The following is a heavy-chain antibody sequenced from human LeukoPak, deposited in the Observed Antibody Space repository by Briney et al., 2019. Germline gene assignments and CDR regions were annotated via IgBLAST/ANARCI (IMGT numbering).Heavy chain of an antibody. CDR3: ARSWYDYDSSGYLGY. J-gene: IGHJ4*02. Sequence: ASVKVSCQASGGTFSSYAISWVRQAPGQGLEWMGRIIPIFGIANYAQKFQGRVTITADKSTSTAYMELSSLRAEDTAMYYCARSWYDYDSSGYLGYWGQGTLVTVSS. CDR2: IIPIFGIA. V-gene: IGHV1-69*04. CDR1: GGTFSSYA. D-gene: IGHD3-22*01.